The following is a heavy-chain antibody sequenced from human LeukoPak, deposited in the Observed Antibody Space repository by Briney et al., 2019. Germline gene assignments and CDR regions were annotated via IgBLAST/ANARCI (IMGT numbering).Heavy chain of an antibody. V-gene: IGHV3-48*03. CDR1: GFTFSSYE. J-gene: IGHJ3*02. CDR2: ISSSGSTI. Sequence: GGSLRLSCAASGFTFSSYEMNWVRQAPGKGLEWVSYISSSGSTIYYADSVKGRFTISRDNAKNSLYLQMNSLRAEDTAVYYCAREILLWFGELFGAFDIWGQGTMVTVS. D-gene: IGHD3-10*01. CDR3: AREILLWFGELFGAFDI.